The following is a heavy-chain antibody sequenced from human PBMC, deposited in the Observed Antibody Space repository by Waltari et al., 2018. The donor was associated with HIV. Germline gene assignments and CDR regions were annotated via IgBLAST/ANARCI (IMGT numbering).Heavy chain of an antibody. CDR3: TSEEDYGSGSHFDY. D-gene: IGHD3-10*01. J-gene: IGHJ4*02. CDR1: GFTLNTYW. Sequence: EVQLVESGGDLLKPGGCLRLSCAAPGFTLNTYWLSWVRQAPGKVLEWVGRIKTKGDGGATDYAAAVKGRFTISRDDSKNTVYLQMNSLKIEDTAVYYCTSEEDYGSGSHFDYWGQGTLVTVSS. V-gene: IGHV3-15*01. CDR2: IKTKGDGGAT.